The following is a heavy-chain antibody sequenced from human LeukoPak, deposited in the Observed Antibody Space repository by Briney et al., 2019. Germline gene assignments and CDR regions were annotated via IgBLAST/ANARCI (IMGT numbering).Heavy chain of an antibody. CDR2: IDSDGSGT. J-gene: IGHJ4*02. Sequence: GGSLRLSCAASGFTSSNYWMHWVRQVPGKGLVWVSRIDSDGSGTHYADSVKGRFTVSRDNAKNTLYLQMNSLRADDTAVYYCAKDQWLRTIGIFNYWGQGTLVTVSS. V-gene: IGHV3-74*01. CDR3: AKDQWLRTIGIFNY. D-gene: IGHD5-12*01. CDR1: GFTSSNYW.